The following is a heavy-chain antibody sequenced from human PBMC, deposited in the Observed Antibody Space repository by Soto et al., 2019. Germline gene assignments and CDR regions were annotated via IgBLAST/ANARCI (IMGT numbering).Heavy chain of an antibody. V-gene: IGHV4-30-4*08. Sequence: SETLSLTCTVSGGSISSSRCHWGWIRQPPGKGLEWIGYIYYSGSAYYNPSLKSRVTISVDTSKNQFSLKLSSVTAADTAVYYCARDILSRLDYRGQGILVPVSS. J-gene: IGHJ4*02. CDR2: IYYSGSA. CDR3: ARDILSRLDY. D-gene: IGHD3-9*01. CDR1: GGSISSSRCH.